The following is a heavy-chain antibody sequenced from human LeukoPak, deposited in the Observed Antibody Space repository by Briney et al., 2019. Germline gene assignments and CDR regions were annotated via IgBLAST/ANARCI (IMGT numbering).Heavy chain of an antibody. D-gene: IGHD4-23*01. CDR1: AFTFSNYA. V-gene: IGHV3-30-3*01. CDR3: ARDYGGNHPYYFDY. CDR2: ISYDGSNK. Sequence: GGSLRLSCAASAFTFSNYAMGWVRQAPGKGLEWVAVISYDGSNKYYADSVKGRFTISRDNSKNTLYLQMNSLRAEDTAVYYCARDYGGNHPYYFDYWGQGTLVTVSS. J-gene: IGHJ4*02.